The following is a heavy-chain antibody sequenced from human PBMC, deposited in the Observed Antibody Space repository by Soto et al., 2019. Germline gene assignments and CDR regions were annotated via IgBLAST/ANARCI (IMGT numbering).Heavy chain of an antibody. CDR2: INHSGST. CDR3: ASICSSTSCYGSYYYYGMDV. D-gene: IGHD2-2*01. Sequence: QVQLQQWGAGLLKPSETLSLTCAVYGGSFSGYYWSWIRQPPGKGLEWIGEINHSGSTNYNPSLKGRVTISVDTSKNQFSLKLSSVTAADTAVYYCASICSSTSCYGSYYYYGMDVWGQGTTVTVSS. CDR1: GGSFSGYY. V-gene: IGHV4-34*01. J-gene: IGHJ6*02.